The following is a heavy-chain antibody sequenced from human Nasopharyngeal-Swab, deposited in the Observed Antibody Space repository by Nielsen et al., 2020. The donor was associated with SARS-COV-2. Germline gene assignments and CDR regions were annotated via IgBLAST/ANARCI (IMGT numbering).Heavy chain of an antibody. D-gene: IGHD2-2*01. CDR2: TEIGGTT. J-gene: IGHJ1*01. V-gene: IGHV3-53*01. Sequence: GESLRLSCVASGFIFSSYSINWVRQAPGKGLEWVSVTEIGGTTHYADSVKGRFSISRDSSTNTLYLQMNNVRAEDTAVYYCARDLGGGYCTTTNCPGSWGQGTLVTVSS. CDR1: GFIFSSYS. CDR3: ARDLGGGYCTTTNCPGS.